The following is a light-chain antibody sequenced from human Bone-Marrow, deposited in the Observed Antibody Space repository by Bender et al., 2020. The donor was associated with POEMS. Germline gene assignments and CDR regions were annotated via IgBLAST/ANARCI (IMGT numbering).Light chain of an antibody. Sequence: SSELTQPPSVSVSPGQTATITCSGDALPDQYSYWYQQKPGQAPVLVIYQDTKRPSGIPERFSGSNSGNTATLTISGTQAMDDADYYCQTWDSSTPVVFGGGTKLTVL. CDR2: QDT. CDR3: QTWDSSTPVV. J-gene: IGLJ2*01. CDR1: ALPDQY. V-gene: IGLV3-1*01.